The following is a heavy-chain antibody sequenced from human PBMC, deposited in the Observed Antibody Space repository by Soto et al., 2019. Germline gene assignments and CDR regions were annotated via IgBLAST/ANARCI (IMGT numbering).Heavy chain of an antibody. CDR2: ISSSGAFT. J-gene: IGHJ4*02. Sequence: GGSLRLSCAVSGFTFNSNDMTWVRQAPGKGLEWVSTISSSGAFTYHADSVRGRLTISRDNSKNTVYLQMNSLRAEDTAVYYCVKHQVSLVRGVSPFDYWGQGALVTVSS. CDR3: VKHQVSLVRGVSPFDY. V-gene: IGHV3-23*01. D-gene: IGHD3-10*01. CDR1: GFTFNSND.